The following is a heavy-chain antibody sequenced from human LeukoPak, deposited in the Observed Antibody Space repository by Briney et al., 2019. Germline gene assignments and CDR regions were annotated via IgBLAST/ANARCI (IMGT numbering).Heavy chain of an antibody. Sequence: GGSLRLSCAASGFTFDDYTMHWVRQAPGKGLEWVSLISWDGASTYYGDSVKGRFTISRDNSKNSLYLQMNSLRTEDTALYYCAKKGYGGRSGGAYFDYWGQGTLVTVSS. CDR3: AKKGYGGRSGGAYFDY. D-gene: IGHD4-23*01. CDR1: GFTFDDYT. J-gene: IGHJ4*02. CDR2: ISWDGAST. V-gene: IGHV3-43*01.